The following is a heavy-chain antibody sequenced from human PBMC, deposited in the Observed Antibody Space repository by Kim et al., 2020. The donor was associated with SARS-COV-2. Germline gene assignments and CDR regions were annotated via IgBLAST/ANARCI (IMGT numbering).Heavy chain of an antibody. J-gene: IGHJ6*02. CDR1: GFTFSNYG. D-gene: IGHD5-12*01. CDR2: ISYDGSNK. CDR3: AKDRAAVATPWFMDV. V-gene: IGHV3-30*18. Sequence: GGSLRLSCAASGFTFSNYGMHWVRQAPGKGLEWVAVISYDGSNKYYADSVKGRFTISRDNSKNTLYLQMNSLRPEDTAVYYCAKDRAAVATPWFMDVWGQGTTVTVSS.